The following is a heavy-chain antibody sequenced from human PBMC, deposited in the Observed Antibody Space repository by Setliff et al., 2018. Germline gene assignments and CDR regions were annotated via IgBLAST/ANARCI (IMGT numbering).Heavy chain of an antibody. Sequence: PSETLSLTCTVSGGPINSDRYYWGWIRQPPGKGLEWIGSMYSSGSTYYNPSLKSRVTISVDTSENQFSLKLSSVTAADTAAYYCASHPRVTIFGVVAFDYWGQGILVTVSS. CDR3: ASHPRVTIFGVVAFDY. CDR2: MYSSGST. CDR1: GGPINSDRYY. D-gene: IGHD3-3*01. V-gene: IGHV4-39*01. J-gene: IGHJ4*02.